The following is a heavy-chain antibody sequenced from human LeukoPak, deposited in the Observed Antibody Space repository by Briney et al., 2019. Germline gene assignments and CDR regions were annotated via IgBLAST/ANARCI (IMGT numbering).Heavy chain of an antibody. J-gene: IGHJ6*03. CDR1: GGTFSSYA. V-gene: IGHV1-69*05. D-gene: IGHD6-13*01. CDR2: IIPIFGTA. Sequence: ASVKVSCKASGGTFSSYAISWVRQAPGQGLEWMGGIIPIFGTANYAQKFQGRVTITTDESTSTAYMELSSLRSEDTAVYYCARGSEEYSSSWYNYYYYYMDVWGKGTTVTVSS. CDR3: ARGSEEYSSSWYNYYYYYMDV.